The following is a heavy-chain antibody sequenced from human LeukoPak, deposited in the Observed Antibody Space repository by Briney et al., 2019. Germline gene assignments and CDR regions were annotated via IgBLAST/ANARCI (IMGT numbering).Heavy chain of an antibody. D-gene: IGHD1-26*01. J-gene: IGHJ4*02. V-gene: IGHV3-30*03. Sequence: PGKSLRLSCVVSGFTLSSHGMHWVRQAPGKGLECVAVISYDGGKKSYADSVKGRFTISRDNSKNTLYLQMDSLRVEDTAVYYCARDRAWDYLDSWDQGPLVTVSS. CDR2: ISYDGGKK. CDR3: ARDRAWDYLDS. CDR1: GFTLSSHG.